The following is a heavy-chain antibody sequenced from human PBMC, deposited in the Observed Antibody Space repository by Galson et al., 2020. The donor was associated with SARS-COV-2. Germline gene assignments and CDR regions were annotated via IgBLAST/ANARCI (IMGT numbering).Heavy chain of an antibody. V-gene: IGHV4-39*07. Sequence: ASETLSLTCTVSGGSIRSRGYDWGCIRQPPGKHLEWIGSFHYSGSTYYNPSLKSRVSISVDTSKNQFSLKLSSVTAADTAVYYCARAAADTADAFDIWGQGTMVTVSS. CDR1: GGSIRSRGYD. CDR3: ARAAADTADAFDI. CDR2: FHYSGST. J-gene: IGHJ3*02. D-gene: IGHD6-13*01.